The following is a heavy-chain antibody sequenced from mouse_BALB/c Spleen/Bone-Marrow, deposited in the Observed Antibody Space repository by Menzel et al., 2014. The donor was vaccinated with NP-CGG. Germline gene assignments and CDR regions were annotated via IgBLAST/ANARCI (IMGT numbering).Heavy chain of an antibody. Sequence: VKLQESGPGLVQPSQSLSITCTVSGFSSPNYGVHWVRQSPGKGLEWLGVIWSGGSTDYNAAFISRLSISKDSSKSQVFFKMNSLQVNDTAIYYCARNPVGRNYFDYWGQGTTLTVSS. CDR2: IWSGGST. J-gene: IGHJ2*01. CDR3: ARNPVGRNYFDY. CDR1: GFSSPNYG. V-gene: IGHV2-2*02. D-gene: IGHD4-1*01.